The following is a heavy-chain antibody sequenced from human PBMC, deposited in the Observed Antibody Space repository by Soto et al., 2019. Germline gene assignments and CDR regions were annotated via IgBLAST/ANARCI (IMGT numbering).Heavy chain of an antibody. CDR2: IYHSGST. J-gene: IGHJ5*02. CDR3: ARDKATVGGYNLYDP. V-gene: IGHV4-4*02. Sequence: QVQLLESGSGLVKPSETLSLICTVSGGSIRSSHWWSWVRQPPGKGLERIGEIYHSGSTNLDPSLKSRVTLSVDKSKNQFSLKLTSVTAADTAVYYCARDKATVGGYNLYDPWGQGILVTVSS. CDR1: GGSIRSSHW. D-gene: IGHD3-16*01.